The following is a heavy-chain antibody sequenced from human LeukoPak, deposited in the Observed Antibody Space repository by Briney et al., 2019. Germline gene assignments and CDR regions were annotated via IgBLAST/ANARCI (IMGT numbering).Heavy chain of an antibody. V-gene: IGHV3-23*01. CDR3: AKGLGRSYYYYMDV. Sequence: GGSLRLSCAASGFPFSNYTMNWVRQAPGKGLEWVSAISGSGGSTYYADSVKGRFTISRDNSKNTLYLQMNSLRAEDTAVYYCAKGLGRSYYYYMDVWGKGTTVTVSS. CDR1: GFPFSNYT. J-gene: IGHJ6*03. CDR2: ISGSGGST.